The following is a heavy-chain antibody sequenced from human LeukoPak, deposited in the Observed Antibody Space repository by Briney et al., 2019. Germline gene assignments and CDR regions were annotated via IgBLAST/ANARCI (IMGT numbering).Heavy chain of an antibody. Sequence: GGSLRLSCAASGFTFSTYGIHWVRQAPGKGLEWVAVIWYDGSNKNYADSVKGRVTISRDNSKNTLYLQMNSLRAEDTAVYYCARHHYGSGNYYDSWGQGTLVTVSS. D-gene: IGHD3-10*01. V-gene: IGHV3-33*01. J-gene: IGHJ4*02. CDR3: ARHHYGSGNYYDS. CDR2: IWYDGSNK. CDR1: GFTFSTYG.